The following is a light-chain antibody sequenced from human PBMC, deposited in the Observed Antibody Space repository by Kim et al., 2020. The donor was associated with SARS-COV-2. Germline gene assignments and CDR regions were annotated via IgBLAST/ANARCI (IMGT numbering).Light chain of an antibody. J-gene: IGKJ2*01. CDR1: QEISNL. CDR2: AAS. Sequence: SASVGDRVTITCRASQEISNLLAWIQQRPGEAPKSLVFAASDLQSGVPSRFSASGSGTYFTLTISSLQPEDFATYYCQHYHGYPYTFGQGTKLEIK. V-gene: IGKV1-16*01. CDR3: QHYHGYPYT.